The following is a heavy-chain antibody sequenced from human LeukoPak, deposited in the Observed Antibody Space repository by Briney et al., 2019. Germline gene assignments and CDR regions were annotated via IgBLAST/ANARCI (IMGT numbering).Heavy chain of an antibody. CDR1: GGSIRSGGYY. CDR2: IYYSGST. J-gene: IGHJ6*02. D-gene: IGHD6-13*01. V-gene: IGHV4-31*03. CDR3: GGGIAAAGRFNLYYYYGMDV. Sequence: SETLSLTCTVSGGSIRSGGYYWSWIRQHPGTGLEWIGYIYYSGSTYYNPSLKSRVIISVDTSKNQFSLKLSSVTAADTAVYYCGGGIAAAGRFNLYYYYGMDVWGQGTTVTVSS.